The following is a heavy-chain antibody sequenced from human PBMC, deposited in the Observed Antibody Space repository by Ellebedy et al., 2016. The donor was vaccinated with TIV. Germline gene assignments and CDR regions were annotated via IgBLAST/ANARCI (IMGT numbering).Heavy chain of an antibody. J-gene: IGHJ4*02. Sequence: AASVKVSCKASGYTFISYGISWVGQAPGQGLEWKGWISAYNGNTNYAQKLQGRVTMTTDTSTSTAYMELRSLRSYDTAVYYCTRGYDSSGYSSCFDYWGQGTLVTVSS. CDR2: ISAYNGNT. D-gene: IGHD3-22*01. V-gene: IGHV1-18*01. CDR3: TRGYDSSGYSSCFDY. CDR1: GYTFISYG.